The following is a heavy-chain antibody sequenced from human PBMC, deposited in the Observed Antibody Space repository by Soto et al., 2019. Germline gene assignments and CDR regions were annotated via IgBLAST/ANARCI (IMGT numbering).Heavy chain of an antibody. CDR1: GYTFTRYT. Sequence: ASVKVSCKASGYTFTRYTMNWVRQAPGQRLEWMGWINPDNGNTKSSQKFQDRVIITRDTSASTAYMDLGSLRSEDTAVYYCARGIATGQLDPWGQGTLVTVSS. V-gene: IGHV1-3*01. CDR2: INPDNGNT. J-gene: IGHJ5*02. D-gene: IGHD2-15*01. CDR3: ARGIATGQLDP.